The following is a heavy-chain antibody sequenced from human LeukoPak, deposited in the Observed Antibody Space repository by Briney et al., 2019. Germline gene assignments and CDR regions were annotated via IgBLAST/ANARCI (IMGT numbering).Heavy chain of an antibody. CDR1: GFTFSDYA. D-gene: IGHD6-13*01. Sequence: PGGSLRLSCAASGFTFSDYAVSWVPQPPGKGLEWVSTISGSGGTTYYADFVEGGFTISGDNSKNTLYLQMDTIRADDTAVYYCASISSSWFFDFWGQGTLVTVSS. J-gene: IGHJ4*02. V-gene: IGHV3-23*01. CDR2: ISGSGGTT. CDR3: ASISSSWFFDF.